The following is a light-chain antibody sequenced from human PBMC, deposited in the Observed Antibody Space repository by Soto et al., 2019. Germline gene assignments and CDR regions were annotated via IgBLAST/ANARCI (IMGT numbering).Light chain of an antibody. CDR2: EVS. CDR1: SHDLGDYDY. CDR3: APYTSSNVLDV. V-gene: IGLV2-14*01. Sequence: QSALAHPASVSGAPGQSIPISCTRTSHDLGDYDYVSWYQQHPGKVPKLILFEVSSRPSGVSNRFSGSKSGNTASLTISGLQAEDEADYYCAPYTSSNVLDVFGPGTKVT. J-gene: IGLJ1*01.